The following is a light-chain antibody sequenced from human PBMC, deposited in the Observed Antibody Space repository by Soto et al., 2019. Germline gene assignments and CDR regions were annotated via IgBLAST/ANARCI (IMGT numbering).Light chain of an antibody. J-gene: IGKJ5*01. CDR1: QSVSYRY. V-gene: IGKV3D-20*01. CDR3: KQYGSSVT. CDR2: DAS. Sequence: EIVLTQSPGTLSFSPVEIATLSFGASQSVSYRYLAWYQQKPGLAPRPLIYDASSRATGIPDRFSGSGSGTDFTLTISRLEPEDFAVYYCKQYGSSVTCGQGTRREIK.